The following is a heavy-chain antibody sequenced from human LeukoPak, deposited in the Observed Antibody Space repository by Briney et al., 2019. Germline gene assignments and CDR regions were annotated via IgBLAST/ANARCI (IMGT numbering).Heavy chain of an antibody. CDR2: IHRSGSP. V-gene: IGHV4-4*02. Sequence: PSETLSLTCTVSLDSTTSNFWSWVRQPPGKGLEWIGEIHRSGSPNYNPSLQSRVTISIDRSRNQIVLELPSVTAADTAVYYCAREILGGFNPGAYWGQGTLVTVSS. CDR3: AREILGGFNPGAY. J-gene: IGHJ4*02. D-gene: IGHD1-14*01. CDR1: LDSTTSNF.